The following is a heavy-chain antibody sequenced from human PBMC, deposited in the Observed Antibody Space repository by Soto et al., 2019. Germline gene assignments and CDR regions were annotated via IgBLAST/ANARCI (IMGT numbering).Heavy chain of an antibody. CDR2: IYYSGST. V-gene: IGHV4-39*01. D-gene: IGHD6-6*01. CDR3: ARRFSSSEGGV. J-gene: IGHJ6*02. Sequence: SETLSLTCTVSGGSISSSSYYWGWIRQPPGKGLEWIGSIYYSGSTYYNPSLKSRVTISVDTSKNQFSLKLSSVTAADTAVYYCARRFSSSEGGVWGQGTAVTVSS. CDR1: GGSISSSSYY.